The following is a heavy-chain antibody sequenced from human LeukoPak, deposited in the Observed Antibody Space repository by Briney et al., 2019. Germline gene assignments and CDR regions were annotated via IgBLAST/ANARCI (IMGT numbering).Heavy chain of an antibody. J-gene: IGHJ4*02. CDR2: IIPILGIA. V-gene: IGHV1-69*04. CDR1: RGTFSSYA. D-gene: IGHD5-18*01. CDR3: ARVGIQLWPYYFDY. Sequence: SVKVSCKASRGTFSSYAISWVRQAPGQGLEWMGRIIPILGIANYAQKFQGRVTITADKSTSTAYMELSSLRSEVTAVYYCARVGIQLWPYYFDYWGQGTLVTVSS.